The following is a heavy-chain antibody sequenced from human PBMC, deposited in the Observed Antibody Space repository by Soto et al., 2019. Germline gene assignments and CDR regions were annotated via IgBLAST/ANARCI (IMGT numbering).Heavy chain of an antibody. D-gene: IGHD2-8*01. CDR3: AGRYCTNGVCYTNYYYYIDV. J-gene: IGHJ6*03. V-gene: IGHV3-23*01. CDR2: ITTSGGNT. CDR1: GFTFSTYA. Sequence: EVQLLESGGGLVQPGGSLRLSCAASGFTFSTYAMSWVRQAPGKGLEWVSTITTSGGNTYYADSVQGRFTISRDNSNNTLYLQMNSLRAEDTAVYYCAGRYCTNGVCYTNYYYYIDVCGKGTTVTVSS.